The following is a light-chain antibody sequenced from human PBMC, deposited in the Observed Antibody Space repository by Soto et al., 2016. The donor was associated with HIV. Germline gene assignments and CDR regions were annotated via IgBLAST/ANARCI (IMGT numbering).Light chain of an antibody. CDR3: QAWDDRPSWGVA. CDR1: KLGQRY. Sequence: SYELTQSPSLSVSPGQTASITCSGDKLGQRYAYWYQHKPGQSPLFQDSLRPSGIPERFSGSNSGNTATLTISGTQVMDDAHYYCQAWDDRPSWGVAFGGGTKLTVL. CDR2: QDS. J-gene: IGLJ2*01. V-gene: IGLV3-1*01.